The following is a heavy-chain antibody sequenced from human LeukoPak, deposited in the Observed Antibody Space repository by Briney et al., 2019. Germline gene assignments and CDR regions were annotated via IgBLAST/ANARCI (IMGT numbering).Heavy chain of an antibody. Sequence: GGSLRLSCAASGFTFSSYAMNWVRQAPGKGLEWVSSISGGSNNINYAGSVKGRFTTSRDNSQNTLYLQMNSLRADDTAVYYCAKDQGTAIFGVIIPDWYFHLLGRGNPVTVSS. CDR2: ISGGSNNI. J-gene: IGHJ2*01. CDR3: AKDQGTAIFGVIIPDWYFHL. V-gene: IGHV3-23*01. D-gene: IGHD3-3*01. CDR1: GFTFSSYA.